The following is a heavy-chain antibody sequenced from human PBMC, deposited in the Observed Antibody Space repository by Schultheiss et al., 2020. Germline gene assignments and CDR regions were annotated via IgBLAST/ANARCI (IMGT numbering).Heavy chain of an antibody. V-gene: IGHV4-59*08. CDR2: IYYSGST. J-gene: IGHJ4*02. Sequence: SQTLSLTCTVSGGSISSYYWSWIRQPPGKGLEWIGYIYYSGSTKYNPSLKGRVTLSVDTSKNHFSLKLSSVTAADTAVYYCARHAVFGRSTGLFDYWGQGTLVTVSS. D-gene: IGHD1-1*01. CDR1: GGSISSYY. CDR3: ARHAVFGRSTGLFDY.